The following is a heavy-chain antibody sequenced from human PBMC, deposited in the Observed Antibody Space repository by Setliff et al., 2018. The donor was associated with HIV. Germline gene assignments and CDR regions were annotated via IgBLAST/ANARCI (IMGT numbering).Heavy chain of an antibody. CDR3: ARVRHYYDSGVFYGMDV. CDR1: GFNVSNNY. D-gene: IGHD3-10*01. J-gene: IGHJ6*02. V-gene: IGHV3-53*01. CDR2: LYISGKR. Sequence: LRLSCAPSGFNVSNNYMTWVRQAPGKGLEWVSILYISGKRSYVDSVKGRFTISRDNYNTLHLQMNSLRAEDTAVYYCARVRHYYDSGVFYGMDVWGQGTTVTVSS.